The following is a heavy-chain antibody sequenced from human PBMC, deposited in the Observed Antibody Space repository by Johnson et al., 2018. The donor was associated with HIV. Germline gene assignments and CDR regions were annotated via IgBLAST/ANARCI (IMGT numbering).Heavy chain of an antibody. J-gene: IGHJ3*02. V-gene: IGHV3-20*04. CDR1: GFTFDDYG. CDR3: ARDREYGLAWGWALDI. CDR2: INWNGGST. Sequence: VQLVESGGNVIRPGGSLRLSCAASGFTFDDYGMSWVRQAPGKGLEWVSGINWNGGSTGYADSVKGRFTISRDNAKNTLYLQTNRLRAEDTAVYYCARDREYGLAWGWALDIWGQGTMVTVSS. D-gene: IGHD6-19*01.